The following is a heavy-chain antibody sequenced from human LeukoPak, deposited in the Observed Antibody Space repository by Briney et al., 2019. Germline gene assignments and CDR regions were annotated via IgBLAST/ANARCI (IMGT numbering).Heavy chain of an antibody. J-gene: IGHJ4*02. Sequence: SETLSLTCNVSGGSISSASYYWGWLRQPPGKGLEWIGSIYYTGTTYQSPSLKSRVTISVHTSKNQFSLKLSSVIAADTAVYYCARWYSSGWAFDYWGQGTLVTVSS. D-gene: IGHD6-19*01. CDR2: IYYTGTT. V-gene: IGHV4-39*01. CDR1: GGSISSASYY. CDR3: ARWYSSGWAFDY.